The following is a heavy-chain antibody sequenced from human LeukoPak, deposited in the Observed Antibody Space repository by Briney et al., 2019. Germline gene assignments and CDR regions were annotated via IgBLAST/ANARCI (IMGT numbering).Heavy chain of an antibody. CDR1: GFTFSSYT. J-gene: IGHJ4*02. V-gene: IGHV3-23*01. Sequence: GGSLRLSCAASGFTFSSYTMNWVRQAPGKGLEWVSDINGSGGSTYYADSVKGRFTISRDNSKNTLYLQMNSLRAEDTAVYYCAKRIQSAMATGYWGQGTLVTVSS. D-gene: IGHD5-18*01. CDR3: AKRIQSAMATGY. CDR2: INGSGGST.